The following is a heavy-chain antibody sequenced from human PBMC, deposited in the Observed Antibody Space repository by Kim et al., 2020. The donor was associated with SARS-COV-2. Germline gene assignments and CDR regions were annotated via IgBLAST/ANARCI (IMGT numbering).Heavy chain of an antibody. CDR2: ILYDGSNK. CDR1: GFTFSTYG. D-gene: IGHD3-10*01. Sequence: GGSLRLSCAASGFTFSTYGMHWVRQAPGKGLEWVAVILYDGSNKYYADSVKGRFTISRDNSKNTLYLQMNSLRAEDTAVYYCARPKGRVGELSNWFDPWGEGTLVTVSS. J-gene: IGHJ5*02. V-gene: IGHV3-30*03. CDR3: ARPKGRVGELSNWFDP.